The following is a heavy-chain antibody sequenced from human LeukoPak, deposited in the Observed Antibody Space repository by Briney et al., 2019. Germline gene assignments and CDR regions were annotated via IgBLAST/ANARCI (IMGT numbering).Heavy chain of an antibody. Sequence: GGSLRLSCAASGFTFSGYAMSWVRQAPGKGLEWVSAISGSGGSTYYADSVKGRFTISRDNSKNTLYLQMNSLRAEDTAVYYCAKDIAAAGSFGWGQGTLVTVSS. V-gene: IGHV3-23*01. D-gene: IGHD6-13*01. CDR3: AKDIAAAGSFG. CDR1: GFTFSGYA. J-gene: IGHJ4*02. CDR2: ISGSGGST.